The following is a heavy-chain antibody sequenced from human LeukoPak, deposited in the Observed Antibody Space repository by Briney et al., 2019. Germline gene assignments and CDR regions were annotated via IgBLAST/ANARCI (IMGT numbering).Heavy chain of an antibody. CDR3: ARDERYYYGSGSPRAGY. D-gene: IGHD3-10*01. Sequence: PGGSLRLSCAASGFTFSSYAMSWVRQAPGKGLEWVSAISGSGGSTYYADSVKGRFTISRDNSKNTLYLQMNSLRAEDTAVYYCARDERYYYGSGSPRAGYWGQGTLVTVSS. CDR2: ISGSGGST. V-gene: IGHV3-23*01. CDR1: GFTFSSYA. J-gene: IGHJ4*02.